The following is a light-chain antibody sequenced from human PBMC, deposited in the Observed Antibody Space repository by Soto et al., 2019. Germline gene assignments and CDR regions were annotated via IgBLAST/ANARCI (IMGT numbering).Light chain of an antibody. CDR3: QQSYSTPLT. CDR1: QGISSY. V-gene: IGKV1-39*01. J-gene: IGKJ1*01. CDR2: AAS. Sequence: DIHLTQSPSFLSASIGDRVTLTCRASQGISSYLAWYQQKPGKAPKLLIYAASSLQSGVPSRFSGSGSGTDFTLTISSLQPEDFATYYCQQSYSTPLTFGQGTNVDIK.